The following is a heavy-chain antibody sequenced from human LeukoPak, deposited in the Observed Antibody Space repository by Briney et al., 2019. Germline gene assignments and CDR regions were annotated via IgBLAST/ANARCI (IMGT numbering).Heavy chain of an antibody. Sequence: ASVKVSCKAFGYTFNIYGITWVRQAPGQGLEWLGWISGYNGNTNYAQKVQGRVTMTADTSTSTAYMELRSLRSDDTAVYYCARAGGWAREDYKADAFDIWGQGTMVTVSS. CDR3: ARAGGWAREDYKADAFDI. J-gene: IGHJ3*02. V-gene: IGHV1-18*01. CDR2: ISGYNGNT. CDR1: GYTFNIYG. D-gene: IGHD6-19*01.